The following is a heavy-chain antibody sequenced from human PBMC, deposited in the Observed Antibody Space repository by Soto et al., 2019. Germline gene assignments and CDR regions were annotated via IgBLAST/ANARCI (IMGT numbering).Heavy chain of an antibody. CDR3: AREEYYYGSGAFFEY. J-gene: IGHJ4*02. CDR1: GGTFSSYT. Sequence: QVQLVQSGAEVKKPGSSVKVSCKASGGTFSSYTISWVRQAPGQGLEWMGRIIPILGIANYAQKFQGRVTITADKSTSTAYMELSSLRSEDTAVYYCAREEYYYGSGAFFEYWGQGTLVPVSS. V-gene: IGHV1-69*08. CDR2: IIPILGIA. D-gene: IGHD3-10*01.